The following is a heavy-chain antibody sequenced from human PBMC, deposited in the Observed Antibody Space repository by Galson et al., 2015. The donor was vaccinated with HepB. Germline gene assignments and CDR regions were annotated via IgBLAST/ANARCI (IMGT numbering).Heavy chain of an antibody. J-gene: IGHJ4*02. CDR2: SRNKANSYAT. V-gene: IGHV3-73*01. CDR1: GFTFSDYY. D-gene: IGHD1-26*01. CDR3: IVPVGAIYY. Sequence: SLRLSCAASGFTFSDYYMTWIRQAPGKGLEWVGRSRNKANSYATAYAASVKGRFTISRDDSKNTAYLQMNSLKTEDTAVYYCIVPVGAIYYWGQGTLVTVSS.